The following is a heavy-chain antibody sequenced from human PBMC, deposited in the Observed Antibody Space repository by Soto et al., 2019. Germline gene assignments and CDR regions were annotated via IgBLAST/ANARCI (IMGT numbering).Heavy chain of an antibody. CDR1: GGTFSSYT. Sequence: QVQLVQSGAEVKKPGSSVKVSCKASGGTFSSYTISWVRQAPGQGLEWMGRIIPILGIANYAQKFQGRVTITADKSTSTVYMELSSLRSEDTAVYYCAREGTVLRYFDLSYNWFDPWGQGTLVTVSS. J-gene: IGHJ5*02. D-gene: IGHD3-9*01. CDR3: AREGTVLRYFDLSYNWFDP. CDR2: IIPILGIA. V-gene: IGHV1-69*08.